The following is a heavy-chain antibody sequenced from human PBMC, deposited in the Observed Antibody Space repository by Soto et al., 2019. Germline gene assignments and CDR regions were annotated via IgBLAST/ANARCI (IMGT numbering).Heavy chain of an antibody. V-gene: IGHV4-59*01. Sequence: SETLSLTCTVSGGSISSYYWSWIRQPPGKGLEWIGYIYYSGSTNYNPSLKSRVTISVDTSKNQFSLKLSSVTAADTAVYYCARTYSSGWYGYWGQETLVTVSS. CDR3: ARTYSSGWYGY. CDR1: GGSISSYY. J-gene: IGHJ4*02. D-gene: IGHD6-19*01. CDR2: IYYSGST.